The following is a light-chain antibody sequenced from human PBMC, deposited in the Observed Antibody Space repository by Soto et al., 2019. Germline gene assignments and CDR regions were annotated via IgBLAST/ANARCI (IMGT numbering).Light chain of an antibody. CDR2: DAS. V-gene: IGKV3-11*01. CDR3: RTRYGWPFT. J-gene: IGKJ3*01. Sequence: EIGLTQSPATLSLSPGERATLSCRASQSLSTYLACYQQKPGQAPRLIIYDASNKATGIPARFNGSGSVTDNTLTISSIAPDDFAIYYCRTRYGWPFTFGPATKVDIK. CDR1: QSLSTY.